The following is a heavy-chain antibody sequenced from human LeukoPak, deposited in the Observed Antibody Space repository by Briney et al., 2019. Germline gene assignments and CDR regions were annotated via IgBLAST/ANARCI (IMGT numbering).Heavy chain of an antibody. J-gene: IGHJ4*02. CDR3: ARDWGFTMVRGVIGY. CDR1: GYTFTSYG. CDR2: ISAYNGNT. V-gene: IGHV1-18*01. D-gene: IGHD3-10*01. Sequence: ASVKVSCKASGYTFTSYGISWVRQAPGQGLEWMGWISAYNGNTNYAQKLQGRVTMTTDTSTSTAYMELRSLRSDDTAVYYCARDWGFTMVRGVIGYWGQGTLVTVSS.